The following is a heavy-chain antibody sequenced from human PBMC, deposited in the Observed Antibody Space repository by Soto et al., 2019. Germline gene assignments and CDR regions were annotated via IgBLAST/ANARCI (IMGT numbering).Heavy chain of an antibody. D-gene: IGHD5-18*01. V-gene: IGHV3-30*18. CDR3: AKDLDSGYSYSPPRGY. J-gene: IGHJ4*02. CDR2: ISYDGNNK. CDR1: GFTFSADG. Sequence: GASLRLSCAASGFTFSADGMHWDRQAPGSGLEWVAVISYDGNNKYYADSVKGRCTISRDNSKNTLYLQMNSLRAEDTAVYYCAKDLDSGYSYSPPRGYWGQGTL.